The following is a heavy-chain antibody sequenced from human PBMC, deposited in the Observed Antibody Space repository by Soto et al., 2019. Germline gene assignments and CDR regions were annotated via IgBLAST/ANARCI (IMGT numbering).Heavy chain of an antibody. D-gene: IGHD3-10*01. CDR1: GFTFSSYS. CDR3: AKKVNSGPGSQYLEY. CDR2: FRTSGDDGTT. J-gene: IGHJ4*02. V-gene: IGHV3-23*01. Sequence: GGSLRLSCAASGFTFSSYSMSWVRQAPGKGLEWVSGFRTSGDDGTTYYADSVKGRFTISRDNSKNTLFLQMDNLRAEDTAIYYCAKKVNSGPGSQYLEYWGPGTLVTLS.